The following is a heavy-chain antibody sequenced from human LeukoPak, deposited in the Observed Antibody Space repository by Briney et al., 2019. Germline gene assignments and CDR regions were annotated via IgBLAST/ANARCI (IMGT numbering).Heavy chain of an antibody. D-gene: IGHD6-13*01. V-gene: IGHV4-59*12. CDR2: IHYSGST. Sequence: PSETLSLTCTVSGGSMSSYYWSWIRQPPGKGLEWIGYIHYSGSTNYNPSLKSRVTISLDTSKNQFSLKMSSVTAADTAVYYCARADSSSWYWRLDSWGQGTLVTVSS. CDR3: ARADSSSWYWRLDS. CDR1: GGSMSSYY. J-gene: IGHJ5*01.